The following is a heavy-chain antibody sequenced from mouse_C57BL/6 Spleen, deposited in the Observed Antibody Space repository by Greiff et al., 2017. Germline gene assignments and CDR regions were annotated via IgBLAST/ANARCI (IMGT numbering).Heavy chain of an antibody. D-gene: IGHD2-4*01. V-gene: IGHV1-72*01. J-gene: IGHJ2*01. CDR1: GYAFTSYW. CDR3: ARERAYDYDGGYFDY. Sequence: QVQLQQSGAELVKPGASVKLSCKASGYAFTSYWMHWVKQRPGRGLEWIGRIDPNSGGTKYNEKFKSKATLTVDKPSSTAYMQLSSLTSEDSAVYYCARERAYDYDGGYFDYWGQGTTLTVSS. CDR2: IDPNSGGT.